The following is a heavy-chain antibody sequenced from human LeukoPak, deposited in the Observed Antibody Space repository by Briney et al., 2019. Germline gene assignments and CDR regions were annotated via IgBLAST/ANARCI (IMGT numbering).Heavy chain of an antibody. V-gene: IGHV3-23*01. CDR1: GFTFSSYA. J-gene: IGHJ6*02. CDR2: ISGSGGST. Sequence: PGGSLRLSCAASGFTFSSYAMSWVRQAPGKGLEWVSAISGSGGSTYYADSVKGRFTISRDNSKNTLYLQMNSLRAEDTAVYYCASSAEPLNSRYYHGLDVWGQGTTVAVSS. D-gene: IGHD1-7*01. CDR3: ASSAEPLNSRYYHGLDV.